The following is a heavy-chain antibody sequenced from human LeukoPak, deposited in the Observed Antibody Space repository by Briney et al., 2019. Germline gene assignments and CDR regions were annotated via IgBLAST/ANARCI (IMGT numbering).Heavy chain of an antibody. D-gene: IGHD6-19*01. J-gene: IGHJ4*02. CDR3: ARFEAGTFDY. Sequence: GGSLRLSCAASGFTVSSNYMSWVRQAPGKGLEWVSVIYSGGSTYYADSVKGRFTTSRDNSKNTLYLQMNSLRAEDTAVYYCARFEAGTFDYWGQGTLVTVSS. V-gene: IGHV3-53*01. CDR2: IYSGGST. CDR1: GFTVSSNY.